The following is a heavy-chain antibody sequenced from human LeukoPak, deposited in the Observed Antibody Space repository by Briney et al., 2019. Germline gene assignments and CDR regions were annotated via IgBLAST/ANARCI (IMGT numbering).Heavy chain of an antibody. CDR1: GYTFTYRY. CDR2: ITPFNGNT. D-gene: IGHD3-10*01. V-gene: IGHV1-45*02. Sequence: WASVKVSCKASGYTFTYRYLHWVRQAPGQALEWMGWITPFNGNTNYAQKFQDRVTITRDRSMSTAYMELSSLKSEDTAMYYCANSPDSGGLGPWGQGTLVTVSS. J-gene: IGHJ5*02. CDR3: ANSPDSGGLGP.